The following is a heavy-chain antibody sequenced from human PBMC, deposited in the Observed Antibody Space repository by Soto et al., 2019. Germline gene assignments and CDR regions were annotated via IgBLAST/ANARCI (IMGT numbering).Heavy chain of an antibody. J-gene: IGHJ4*02. D-gene: IGHD6-13*01. V-gene: IGHV4-39*01. CDR1: GGSISRSTYY. Sequence: SETLSLTCTVSGGSISRSTYYWGWIRQSPGKGLEWIGSIYYSGSTYYNPSLKSRVIISVDTSKNQFSLKLSSVTAADTAVYYCARRFIAAAGTLYYFDYWGQGTLVTVSS. CDR3: ARRFIAAAGTLYYFDY. CDR2: IYYSGST.